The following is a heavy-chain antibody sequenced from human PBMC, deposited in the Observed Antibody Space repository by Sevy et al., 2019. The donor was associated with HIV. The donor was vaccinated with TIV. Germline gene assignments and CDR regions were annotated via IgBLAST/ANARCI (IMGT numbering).Heavy chain of an antibody. CDR3: ARDLPPSATTVAHFDY. D-gene: IGHD4-17*01. CDR2: ISNSGTTI. CDR1: GFSFSNSG. J-gene: IGHJ4*02. Sequence: GGSLRLSCAASGFSFSNSGMHWVRQAPGKGLEWVSYISNSGTTISYSDSVRGRFSISRDNARNSLYLQMNSLRAEDTAVYYCARDLPPSATTVAHFDYWGQGTLVTVSS. V-gene: IGHV3-48*01.